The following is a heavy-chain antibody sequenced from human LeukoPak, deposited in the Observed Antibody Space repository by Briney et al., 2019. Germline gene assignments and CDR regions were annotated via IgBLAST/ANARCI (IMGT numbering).Heavy chain of an antibody. CDR2: LYYSGGT. J-gene: IGHJ4*02. V-gene: IGHV4-59*01. CDR3: ARQTGSGLFILP. CDR1: GGSISTYY. D-gene: IGHD3/OR15-3a*01. Sequence: SETLSLTCTVSGGSISTYYWSWIRQPPGKGLEWIGFLYYSGGTNYNPSLKSRVSMSVDTSKNQFSLRLSSVTAADTAVYYCARQTGSGLFILPGGQGTLVTVSS.